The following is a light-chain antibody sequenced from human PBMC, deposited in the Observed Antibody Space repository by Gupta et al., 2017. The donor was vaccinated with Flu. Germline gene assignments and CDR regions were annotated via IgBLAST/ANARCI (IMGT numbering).Light chain of an antibody. CDR1: SSDVGGYNF. J-gene: IGLJ1*01. CDR2: EVS. V-gene: IGLV2-8*01. Sequence: QSALTQPPSASGSPGQSVTISCTGTSSDVGGYNFVSWYRHHPGKAPQLLIYEVSQRPSRVPGRFFGSKSGNTASLTISGLRADDEAEYYCSSYTGDSSLGVFGTGTRVTVL. CDR3: SSYTGDSSLGV.